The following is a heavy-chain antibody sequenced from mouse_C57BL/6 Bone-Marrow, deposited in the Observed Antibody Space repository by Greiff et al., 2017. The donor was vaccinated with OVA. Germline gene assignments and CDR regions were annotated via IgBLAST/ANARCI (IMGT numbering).Heavy chain of an antibody. CDR1: GYTFTSYW. CDR3: VITTVVATPYFDY. V-gene: IGHV1-64*01. Sequence: VQLQQPGAELVKPGASVKLSCKASGYTFTSYWMHWVKQRPGQGLEWIGMIHPNSGSTNYNEKFKSKATLTVDKSSSTAYMQLSSLTSEDSAVYYGVITTVVATPYFDYWGQGTTLTVSS. CDR2: IHPNSGST. J-gene: IGHJ2*01. D-gene: IGHD1-1*01.